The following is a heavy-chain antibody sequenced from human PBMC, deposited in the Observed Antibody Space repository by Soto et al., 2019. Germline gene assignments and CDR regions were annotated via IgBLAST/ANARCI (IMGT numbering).Heavy chain of an antibody. CDR1: GGSISSSNW. V-gene: IGHV4-4*02. Sequence: QVQLQESGPGLVKPSGTLSLTCAVSGGSISSSNWWSWVRQPPGKGLEWIGEIYHSGNTNYNPSLKSRVPMAVGKSRNQFSPRLSSVTAADAAVHYCARRWGEGRVDYWGQGTLVTVSS. CDR2: IYHSGNT. J-gene: IGHJ4*02. CDR3: ARRWGEGRVDY. D-gene: IGHD3-10*01.